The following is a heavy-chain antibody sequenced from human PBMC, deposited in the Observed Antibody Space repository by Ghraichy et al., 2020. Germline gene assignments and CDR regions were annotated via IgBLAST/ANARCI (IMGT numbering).Heavy chain of an antibody. CDR2: INHSGST. Sequence: SQTLSLTCAVYGGSFSGYYWSWIRQPPGKGLEWIGEINHSGSTNYNPSLKSRVTISVDTSKNQFSLKLSSVTAADTAVYYFASRVGLAFRGYYDFWSGYPYYYYYGMDVWGQGTTVTVSS. D-gene: IGHD3-3*01. V-gene: IGHV4-34*01. CDR3: ASRVGLAFRGYYDFWSGYPYYYYYGMDV. J-gene: IGHJ6*02. CDR1: GGSFSGYY.